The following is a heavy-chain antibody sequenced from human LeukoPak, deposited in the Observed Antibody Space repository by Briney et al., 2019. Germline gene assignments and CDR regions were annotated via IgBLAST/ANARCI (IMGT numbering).Heavy chain of an antibody. CDR1: GFSLSGYW. Sequence: GGSLRLSCAASGFSLSGYWMTWVRQAPGKGLEWVTRLHADGVEQNYVDSVTGRFTMSRDNAKNSLDLQMNSLRVEDTAVYYCARGGHSFDYLGQGTLVAVSS. CDR3: ARGGHSFDY. D-gene: IGHD5-18*01. J-gene: IGHJ4*02. V-gene: IGHV3-7*01. CDR2: LHADGVEQ.